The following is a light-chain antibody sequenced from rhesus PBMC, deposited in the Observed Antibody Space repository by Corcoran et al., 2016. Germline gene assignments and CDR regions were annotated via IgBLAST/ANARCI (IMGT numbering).Light chain of an antibody. V-gene: IGKV1-22*01. J-gene: IGKJ4*01. CDR2: KSS. CDR3: LQYRRRPLT. CDR1: LDISSW. Sequence: DIQMTQSPSSLSASVGDTVTITCRASLDISSWLDWFQQKPGKAPKLLIYKSSTLQSGVPSRFSGGGSGTDFNLTISSLQPEDFATYYCLQYRRRPLTFGGGTKVELK.